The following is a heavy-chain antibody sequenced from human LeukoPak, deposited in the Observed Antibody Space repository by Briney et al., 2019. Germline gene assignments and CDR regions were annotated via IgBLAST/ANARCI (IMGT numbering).Heavy chain of an antibody. J-gene: IGHJ6*03. CDR3: ARESPASTSRLMDV. D-gene: IGHD2-2*01. Sequence: PSETLSLTCTVSGGSLSGYYWTYIRQPAGKGLEWIGRIYTSESTNYSPSLKSRVTMSVDTSKNQFPLKLSSVTAADTAVYYCARESPASTSRLMDVWGKGTTATVSS. CDR2: IYTSEST. V-gene: IGHV4-4*07. CDR1: GGSLSGYY.